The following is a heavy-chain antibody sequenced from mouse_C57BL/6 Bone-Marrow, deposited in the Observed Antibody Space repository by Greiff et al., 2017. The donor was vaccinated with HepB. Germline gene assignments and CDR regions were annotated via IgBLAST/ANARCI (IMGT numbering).Heavy chain of an antibody. CDR1: GYTFTSYW. J-gene: IGHJ4*01. V-gene: IGHV1-7*01. Sequence: VQLQQSGAELAKPGASVKLSCKASGYTFTSYWMHWVKQRPGQGLEWIGYINPSSGYTKYNQKFKDKATLTADKSSSTAYMQLCSLTYEDSAVYYCAKAYYSNFYAMDYWGQGTSVTVSS. CDR2: INPSSGYT. D-gene: IGHD2-5*01. CDR3: AKAYYSNFYAMDY.